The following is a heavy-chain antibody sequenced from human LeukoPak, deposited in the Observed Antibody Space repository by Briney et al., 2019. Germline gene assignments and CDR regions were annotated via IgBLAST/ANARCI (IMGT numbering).Heavy chain of an antibody. CDR3: ARYCTGGNCYSNRGAFGI. J-gene: IGHJ3*02. Sequence: TASETLSLTCAVYGVSFSGYYWSWIRQPPGKGPEWIGHISYSGSVNSNPSLRSRVTASIDTSKNQFSLKLSSVTDADTAVYYCARYCTGGNCYSNRGAFGIWGRGTMVTVSS. V-gene: IGHV4-34*01. CDR1: GVSFSGYY. CDR2: ISYSGSV. D-gene: IGHD2-15*01.